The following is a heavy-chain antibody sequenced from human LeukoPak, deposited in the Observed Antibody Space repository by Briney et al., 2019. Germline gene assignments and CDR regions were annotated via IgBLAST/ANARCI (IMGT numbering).Heavy chain of an antibody. Sequence: SETLSLTCTVSGGSISSYYWSWIRQPPGKGLEWIGYIYYSGSTNYDPSLKSRVTISVDTSKNQFSLKLSSVTAADTAVYYCARGRLLYSSGWPFDYWGQGTLVTVSS. CDR3: ARGRLLYSSGWPFDY. J-gene: IGHJ4*02. V-gene: IGHV4-59*01. CDR1: GGSISSYY. CDR2: IYYSGST. D-gene: IGHD6-19*01.